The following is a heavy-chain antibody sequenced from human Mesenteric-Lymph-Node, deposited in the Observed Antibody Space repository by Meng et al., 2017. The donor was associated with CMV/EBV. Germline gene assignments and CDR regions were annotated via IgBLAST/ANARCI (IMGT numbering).Heavy chain of an antibody. CDR1: DYSMSRGYY. V-gene: IGHV4-38-2*02. Sequence: SETLSLTCTVSDYSMSRGYYWAWIRQPPGKGLEWIGSIYRSGSTYYNPSLKSRVTISVDTSKNQFSLKLTSLTAADTAIYYCAREGGGYDYWSQGTLVTVSS. CDR3: AREGGGYDY. CDR2: IYRSGST. J-gene: IGHJ4*02. D-gene: IGHD1-26*01.